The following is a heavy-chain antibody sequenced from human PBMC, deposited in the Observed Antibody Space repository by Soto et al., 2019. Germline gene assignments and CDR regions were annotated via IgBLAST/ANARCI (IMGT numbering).Heavy chain of an antibody. CDR2: IKSKTDGGTT. CDR1: GFTFSNAW. V-gene: IGHV3-15*01. Sequence: EVQLVESGGGLVKPGGSLRLSCAASGFTFSNAWMSWVRQAPGNGLEWVGRIKSKTDGGTTDYAAPVKGRFTISRDDSKNTLYLQMHSLKTEDTAVYYCTTDSPTYGVLWWQSATPGPFDYWGQGTLVTVSS. J-gene: IGHJ4*02. D-gene: IGHD2-21*01. CDR3: TTDSPTYGVLWWQSATPGPFDY.